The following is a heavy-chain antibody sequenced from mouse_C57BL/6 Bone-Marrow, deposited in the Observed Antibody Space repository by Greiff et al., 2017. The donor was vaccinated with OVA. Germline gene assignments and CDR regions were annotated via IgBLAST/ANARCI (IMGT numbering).Heavy chain of an antibody. D-gene: IGHD2-5*01. CDR3: ARHYSKGGFAY. CDR2: ISSGSSTI. V-gene: IGHV5-17*01. Sequence: EVNVVESGGGLVKPGGSLKLSCAASGFTFSDYGMHWVRQAPEKGLEWVAYISSGSSTIYYADTVKGRFTISRDNAKNTLFLQMTSLRSEDTAMYYCARHYSKGGFAYWGQGTLVTVSA. J-gene: IGHJ3*01. CDR1: GFTFSDYG.